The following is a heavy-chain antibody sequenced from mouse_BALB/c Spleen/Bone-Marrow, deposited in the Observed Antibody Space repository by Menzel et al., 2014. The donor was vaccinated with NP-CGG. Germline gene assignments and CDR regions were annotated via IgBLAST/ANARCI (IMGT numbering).Heavy chain of an antibody. CDR1: GFSLTSYG. V-gene: IGHV2-9*02. CDR3: ARRGDGYYPDY. CDR2: IWAGGST. Sequence: VKLVESGPGLVAPSQSLSITCTVSGFSLTSYGVHWVRQPPGKGLEWLGVIWAGGSTNYNSALMSRLSISKDNSKSQVFLKMNSLQTDDTAMYYCARRGDGYYPDYWGQGTTLTVSS. J-gene: IGHJ2*01. D-gene: IGHD2-3*01.